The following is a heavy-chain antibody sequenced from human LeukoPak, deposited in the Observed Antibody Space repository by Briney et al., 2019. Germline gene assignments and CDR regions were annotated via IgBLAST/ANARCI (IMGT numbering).Heavy chain of an antibody. CDR1: GFTFSDYY. V-gene: IGHV3-11*01. Sequence: PGGSLRLSCAASGFTFSDYYMSWIRQAPGKGLEWVSYISSSGSTIYYADSVKGRFTISRDNAKDSLYLQMNSLRAEDTAVYYCTVPDNFTVFDYWGQGTLVTVSS. CDR2: ISSSGSTI. D-gene: IGHD2-2*01. CDR3: TVPDNFTVFDY. J-gene: IGHJ4*02.